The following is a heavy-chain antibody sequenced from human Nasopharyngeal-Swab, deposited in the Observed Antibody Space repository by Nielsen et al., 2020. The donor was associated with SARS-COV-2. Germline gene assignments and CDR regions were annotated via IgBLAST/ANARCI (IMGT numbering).Heavy chain of an antibody. CDR3: TKGRADYSNPSFDY. V-gene: IGHV3-9*01. CDR1: GFTYDDYA. Sequence: SLKISCVASGFTYDDYAMRWVRQAPGKGLEWVSGITWNSGVAYTDSVKGRFTISRDNARNSLYLQMNSLRTEDTAFYYCTKGRADYSNPSFDYWGQGILVTVSS. J-gene: IGHJ4*02. CDR2: ITWNSGV. D-gene: IGHD4-11*01.